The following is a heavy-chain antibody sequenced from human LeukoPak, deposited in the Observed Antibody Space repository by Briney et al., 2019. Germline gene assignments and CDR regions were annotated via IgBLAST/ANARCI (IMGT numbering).Heavy chain of an antibody. CDR2: INPNSGGT. Sequence: ASVKVSCKASGYTFTGYYMHWVRQAPGQGLEWMGWINPNSGGTNYAQKFRGRVTMTKDTSISTAYMELSRLRSDDTAVYYCATEGAYDFWSGYLAYWGQGTLVTVSS. CDR3: ATEGAYDFWSGYLAY. V-gene: IGHV1-2*02. J-gene: IGHJ4*02. D-gene: IGHD3-3*01. CDR1: GYTFTGYY.